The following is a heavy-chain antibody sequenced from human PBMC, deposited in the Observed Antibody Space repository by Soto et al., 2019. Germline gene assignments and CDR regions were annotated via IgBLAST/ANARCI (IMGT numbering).Heavy chain of an antibody. V-gene: IGHV3-15*01. J-gene: IGHJ4*02. CDR3: TPAFWWELFDPYFDY. D-gene: IGHD1-26*01. Sequence: GGSLRLSCAASGFTFSNAWMSWVRQAPGKGLEWVGRIKSKTDGGTTDYAAPVKGRFTISRDDSKNTLYLQMNSLKTEDTAVYYCTPAFWWELFDPYFDYWGQGTLVTVSS. CDR2: IKSKTDGGTT. CDR1: GFTFSNAW.